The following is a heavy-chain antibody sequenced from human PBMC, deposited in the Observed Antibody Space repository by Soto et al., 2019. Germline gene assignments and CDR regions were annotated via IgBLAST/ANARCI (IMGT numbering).Heavy chain of an antibody. J-gene: IGHJ4*02. D-gene: IGHD6-6*01. CDR2: IYYSGST. V-gene: IGHV4-59*01. CDR3: ARVGSIEQLVPSFDY. Sequence: SETLSLTCTVSGGSISSYYWSWIRQPPGKGLEWIGYIYYSGSTNYNPSLKSRVTISVDTSKNQFSLKLSSVTAADTAVYYCARVGSIEQLVPSFDYWGQGTLVTVSS. CDR1: GGSISSYY.